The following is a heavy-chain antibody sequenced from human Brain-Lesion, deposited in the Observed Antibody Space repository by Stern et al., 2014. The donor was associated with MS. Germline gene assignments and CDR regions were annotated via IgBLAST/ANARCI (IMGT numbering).Heavy chain of an antibody. D-gene: IGHD2-2*02. CDR3: ARKIPDYYYYAMDV. J-gene: IGHJ6*02. CDR1: GFTFDDYA. Sequence: VQLVESGGGVVQPGGSQRLSCTASGFTFDDYAMEWVRQVPGKGLEWVAMIWIYGSQKYYGDSVRGRFSVSRDNSRNTLYLQMKSLSLEDTAVYYCARKIPDYYYYAMDVWGQGTTVTVSS. V-gene: IGHV3-33*01. CDR2: IWIYGSQK.